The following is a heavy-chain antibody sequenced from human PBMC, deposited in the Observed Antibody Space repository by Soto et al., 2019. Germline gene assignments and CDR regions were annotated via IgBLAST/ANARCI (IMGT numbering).Heavy chain of an antibody. CDR3: AKDVVVGATTGLGDYYYYYGMDV. Sequence: EVQLVQSGGGSVQSGGSLRLSCAASGFTFSHYWMHWVRQVPGKGLVWVSHINSDGSSTSYADSVKGRFTISRDNAKDTLYLQMSSRRAEDTAVYYCAKDVVVGATTGLGDYYYYYGMDVWGQGTTVTVCS. J-gene: IGHJ6*02. CDR1: GFTFSHYW. D-gene: IGHD1-26*01. V-gene: IGHV3-74*01. CDR2: INSDGSST.